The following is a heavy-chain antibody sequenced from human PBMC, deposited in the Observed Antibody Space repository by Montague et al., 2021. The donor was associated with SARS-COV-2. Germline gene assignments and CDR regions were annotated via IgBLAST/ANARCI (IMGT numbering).Heavy chain of an antibody. D-gene: IGHD4-23*01. V-gene: IGHV4-39*01. CDR1: DDSINNKTYF. CDR3: ARTTVVTPYYDYAMDV. Sequence: SETLSLTCTVSDDSINNKTYFWDWIRQPTGKGLEWIGSIHYRGSTHYNPSLKSRLTISVDTSRNQFSLKLSSVTAADTAVYFCARTTVVTPYYDYAMDVWGQGTTVTVSS. CDR2: IHYRGST. J-gene: IGHJ6*02.